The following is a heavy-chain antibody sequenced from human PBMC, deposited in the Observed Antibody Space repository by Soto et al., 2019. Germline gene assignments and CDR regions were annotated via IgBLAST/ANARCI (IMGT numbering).Heavy chain of an antibody. D-gene: IGHD4-4*01. CDR2: IIPIFGTA. CDR1: GGTLSSYA. J-gene: IGHJ6*02. V-gene: IGHV1-69*12. CDR3: ARHDYSNYYYYGIEV. Sequence: QVQLVQSGAEVKKPGSSVKVSCKASGGTLSSYAISWVRQAPGQGLEWMGGIIPIFGTANYAQKFQGRVTITADESTSTAYMALSSLRSEDTAVYYCARHDYSNYYYYGIEVWGQGTTVNVSS.